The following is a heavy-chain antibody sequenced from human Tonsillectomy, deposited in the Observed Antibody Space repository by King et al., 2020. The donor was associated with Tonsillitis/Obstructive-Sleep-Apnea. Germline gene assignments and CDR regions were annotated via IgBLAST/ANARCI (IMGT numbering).Heavy chain of an antibody. CDR1: GFTFIAYS. V-gene: IGHV3-48*02. J-gene: IGHJ4*02. D-gene: IGHD3-3*01. CDR2: ITSGSVSAT. Sequence: VQLVESGGGLAQPGGSLRLSCAASGFTFIAYSMNCVRQAPGEGLEWVSYITSGSVSATYYADDVRGRFTFSRDNAKNSLSLQMNSLRDEDTAVYYCARDFAWSFDYWGQGILVTVSS. CDR3: ARDFAWSFDY.